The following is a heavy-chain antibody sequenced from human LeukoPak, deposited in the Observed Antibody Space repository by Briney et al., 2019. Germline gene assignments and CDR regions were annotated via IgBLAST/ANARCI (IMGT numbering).Heavy chain of an antibody. J-gene: IGHJ5*02. CDR2: IYHSGST. CDR1: GYSISNGYY. V-gene: IGHV4-38-2*02. Sequence: SETLSLTCTVSGYSISNGYYWGWIRQPPGKGLEWIGSIYHSGSTYYNPSPQSRVTISVDTSKNQFSLKLRSVTAADTAVYYCARDEYYDYVWGSYRSNWFDPWGQGTLVTVSS. D-gene: IGHD3-16*02. CDR3: ARDEYYDYVWGSYRSNWFDP.